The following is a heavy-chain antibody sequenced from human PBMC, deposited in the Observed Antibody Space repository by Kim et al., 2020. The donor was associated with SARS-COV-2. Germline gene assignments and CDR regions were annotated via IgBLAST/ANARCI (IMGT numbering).Heavy chain of an antibody. CDR3: ANHLPYSSGYTYDY. Sequence: GGSLRLSCAASGFTFSSYAMSWVRQAPGKGLEWVSAISGSGGSTYYADSVKGRFTITRDNSKNTLYLQMNSLRAEDTAVYYCANHLPYSSGYTYDYWGQGTLVTVSS. CDR1: GFTFSSYA. CDR2: ISGSGGST. D-gene: IGHD3-22*01. J-gene: IGHJ4*02. V-gene: IGHV3-23*01.